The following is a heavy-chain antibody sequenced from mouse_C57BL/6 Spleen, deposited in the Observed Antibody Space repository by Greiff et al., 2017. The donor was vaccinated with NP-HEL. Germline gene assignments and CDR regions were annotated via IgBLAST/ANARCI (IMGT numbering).Heavy chain of an antibody. CDR2: FYPGDGDT. V-gene: IGHV1-82*01. Sequence: QVQLQQSGPELVKPGASVKISCKASGYAFSSSWMNWVKQRPGKGLEWIGRFYPGDGDTNSNGKFKGKATLPADKSSSTAYMQLSSLTSEDSAVYVCARSPITTVVDYWYFDVWGTGTTVTVSS. J-gene: IGHJ1*03. CDR3: ARSPITTVVDYWYFDV. D-gene: IGHD1-1*01. CDR1: GYAFSSSW.